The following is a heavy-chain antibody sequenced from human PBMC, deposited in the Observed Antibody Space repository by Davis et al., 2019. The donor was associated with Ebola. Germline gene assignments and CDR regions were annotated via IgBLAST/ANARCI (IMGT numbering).Heavy chain of an antibody. J-gene: IGHJ6*02. CDR1: GFKFDDHA. CDR2: ISWDSGTI. D-gene: IGHD2-2*01. V-gene: IGHV3-9*01. CDR3: AKDVYADIGHGFEA. Sequence: SLKISCIASGFKFDDHAMRWVRQRPGKGLEWVPGISWDSGTIVYAESVEGRFTISRDNAKNSLYLQMNSLRAEDTALYYYAKDVYADIGHGFEAWGQGTTVTVSS.